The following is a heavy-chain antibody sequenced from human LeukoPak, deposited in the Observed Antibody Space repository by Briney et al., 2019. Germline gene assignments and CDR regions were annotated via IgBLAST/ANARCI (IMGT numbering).Heavy chain of an antibody. CDR2: IYYSGNT. Sequence: SETLSLTCTVSGGSVSSGSYYWSWIRQPPGKGLEWIGYIYYSGNTNYNPSLKSRVTISVDTSKNQFSLKLSSVTAADTAVYYCARAWGPDSSGYSTGDAFDIWGQGTMVTVSS. J-gene: IGHJ3*02. CDR3: ARAWGPDSSGYSTGDAFDI. V-gene: IGHV4-61*01. CDR1: GGSVSSGSYY. D-gene: IGHD3-22*01.